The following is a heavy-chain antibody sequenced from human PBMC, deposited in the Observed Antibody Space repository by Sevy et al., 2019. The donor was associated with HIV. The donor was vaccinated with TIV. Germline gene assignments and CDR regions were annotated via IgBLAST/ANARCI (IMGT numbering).Heavy chain of an antibody. D-gene: IGHD3-3*01. CDR1: GYTLTELS. V-gene: IGHV1-24*01. CDR3: ATVPPNYDFWSGYWKYYFDY. J-gene: IGHJ4*02. Sequence: ALVKVSCKVSGYTLTELSMHWVRQAPGKGLEWMGGFDPEDGETIYVQKFQGRVTMTEDTSTDTAYMELSSLRSEDTAVYYCATVPPNYDFWSGYWKYYFDYWGQGTLVTVSS. CDR2: FDPEDGET.